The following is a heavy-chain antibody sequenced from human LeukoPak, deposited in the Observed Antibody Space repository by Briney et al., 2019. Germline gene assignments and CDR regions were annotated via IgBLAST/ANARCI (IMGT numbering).Heavy chain of an antibody. CDR3: ARESAYYYGSGSYYIMDV. J-gene: IGHJ6*04. CDR2: IIPILGIA. V-gene: IGHV1-69*04. Sequence: ASVKVSCKASGGTFSSYAISWVRQAPGQGLEWMGRIIPILGIANYAQKFQGRVTITADKSMSTAYMELSSLRSEDTAVYYCARESAYYYGSGSYYIMDVWGKGTTVTVSS. CDR1: GGTFSSYA. D-gene: IGHD3-10*01.